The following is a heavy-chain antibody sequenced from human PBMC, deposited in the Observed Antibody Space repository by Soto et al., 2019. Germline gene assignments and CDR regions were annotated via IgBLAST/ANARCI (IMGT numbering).Heavy chain of an antibody. V-gene: IGHV3-30*19. CDR3: ARDLANIAAAGTYYYYGMDV. CDR1: GFSFSNYG. CDR2: IWYDGSNK. J-gene: IGHJ6*02. D-gene: IGHD6-13*01. Sequence: QVQLVESGGGVVQPGRSLRLSCVASGFSFSNYGMHWVRQAPGKGLEWVAVIWYDGSNKYYADSVKGRFTISRDNSKNTLYLQMNSLRAEDTAVYYCARDLANIAAAGTYYYYGMDVWGQGTTVTVSS.